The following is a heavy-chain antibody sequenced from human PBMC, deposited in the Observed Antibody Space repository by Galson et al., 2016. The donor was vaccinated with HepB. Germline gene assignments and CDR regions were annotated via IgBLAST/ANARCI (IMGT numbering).Heavy chain of an antibody. V-gene: IGHV3-21*01. Sequence: SLRLSCAASGFTFSSYSMNWVRQAPGKGLEWFSSISSTTTYIYYADSVKGRFTISRDNAKNSVYLQMNSLRAEDTAVYYCANSLMISTSQGRGSTWGQGTLVTVSS. CDR1: GFTFSSYS. CDR3: ANSLMISTSQGRGST. J-gene: IGHJ4*02. CDR2: ISSTTTYI. D-gene: IGHD3/OR15-3a*01.